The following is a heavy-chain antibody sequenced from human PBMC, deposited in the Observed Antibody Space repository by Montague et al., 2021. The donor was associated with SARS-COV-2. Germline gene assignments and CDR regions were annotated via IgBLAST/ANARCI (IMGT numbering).Heavy chain of an antibody. V-gene: IGHV6-1*01. J-gene: IGHJ3*02. CDR2: TYYRSKWDS. CDR1: GDSVSSKSVA. CDR3: ASSGITLTGLDAFDI. D-gene: IGHD3-9*01. Sequence: CAISGDSVSSKSVAWHWIRQSPSRGLEWLGRTYYRSKWDSDYAESVKRRLVITPDTSENQVSLQLNSVIPEDTAVYFCASSGITLTGLDAFDIWGQGTMVTVSA.